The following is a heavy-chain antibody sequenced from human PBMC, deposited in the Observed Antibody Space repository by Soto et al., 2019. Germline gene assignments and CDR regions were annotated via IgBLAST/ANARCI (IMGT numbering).Heavy chain of an antibody. Sequence: GGSLRLSCAASGFTCSSYWMSWVRQSPGKGLEWVANIKQDGTENYYVDSVKGPLTISRGNAKNSLYLQMNSLRAEDTAVYCCARDRVGSDALDYWGQGTLVTVSS. J-gene: IGHJ4*02. CDR2: IKQDGTEN. D-gene: IGHD5-12*01. V-gene: IGHV3-7*01. CDR1: GFTCSSYW. CDR3: ARDRVGSDALDY.